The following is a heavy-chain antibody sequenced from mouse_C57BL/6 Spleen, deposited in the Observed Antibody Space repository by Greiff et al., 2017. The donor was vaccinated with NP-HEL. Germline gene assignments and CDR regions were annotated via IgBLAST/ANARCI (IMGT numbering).Heavy chain of an antibody. V-gene: IGHV1-66*01. CDR3: ARSGGFYYFDY. Sequence: VQLVESGPELVKPGASVKISCKASGYSFTSYYIHWVKQRPGQGLEWIGWIYPGRGNTKYNEKFKGKATLTADTSSSTAYMQLSSLTSEDSAVYYCARSGGFYYFDYWGQGTTLTVSS. CDR2: IYPGRGNT. J-gene: IGHJ2*01. D-gene: IGHD3-1*01. CDR1: GYSFTSYY.